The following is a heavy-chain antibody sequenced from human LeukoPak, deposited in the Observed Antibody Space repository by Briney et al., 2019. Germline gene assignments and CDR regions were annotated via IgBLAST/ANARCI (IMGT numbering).Heavy chain of an antibody. V-gene: IGHV3-11*01. Sequence: GGSLRLSCAASGFTFSDYYMSWIRQAPGKGLEWGSYISSSGSTIYYADSVKGRFTISRDNAKNSLYLQMNSLRAEDTAVYYCARESQWLGSWFDPWGQGTLVTVSS. CDR3: ARESQWLGSWFDP. CDR1: GFTFSDYY. CDR2: ISSSGSTI. D-gene: IGHD6-19*01. J-gene: IGHJ5*02.